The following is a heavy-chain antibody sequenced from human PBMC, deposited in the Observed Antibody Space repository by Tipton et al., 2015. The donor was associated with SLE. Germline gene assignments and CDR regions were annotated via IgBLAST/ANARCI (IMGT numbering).Heavy chain of an antibody. CDR3: ARVSYCDGDCYWGAFDI. V-gene: IGHV4-61*01. Sequence: TLSLTCSVSGAFINNVANKDSWAWIRQPPGKGLEWIGYIYYSGTTNYNPSLKGRVTISVDTSKNQFSLRLNSVTAADTAVYYCARVSYCDGDCYWGAFDIWGQGIMVTVSS. CDR1: GAFINNVANKDS. CDR2: IYYSGTT. D-gene: IGHD2-21*01. J-gene: IGHJ3*02.